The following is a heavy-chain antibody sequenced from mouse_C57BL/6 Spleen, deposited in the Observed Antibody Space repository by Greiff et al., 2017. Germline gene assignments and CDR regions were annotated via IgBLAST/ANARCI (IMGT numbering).Heavy chain of an antibody. J-gene: IGHJ4*01. CDR2: ISNGGGST. CDR3: ARRGGGYAMDY. Sequence: EVQLQESGGGLVQPGGSLKLSCAASGFTFSDYYMYWVRQTPEKRLEWVAYISNGGGSTYYPDTVKGRFTISRDNAKNTLYLQMSRLKSEDTAMYYCARRGGGYAMDYWGQGTSVTVSS. V-gene: IGHV5-12*01. CDR1: GFTFSDYY.